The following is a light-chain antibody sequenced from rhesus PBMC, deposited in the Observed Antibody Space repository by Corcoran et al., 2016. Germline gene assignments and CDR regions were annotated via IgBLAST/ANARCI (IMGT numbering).Light chain of an antibody. V-gene: IGKV1-44*02. CDR3: QQHNSHPFT. Sequence: DIQMTQSPSSLSASVGDRVTITCRASQTISSYLAWYQQKPGKVPKLLIYAASSLESGVPSRFSGSGSGTEFPLTISSLQPEDFATYYCQQHNSHPFTFGPGTKLDIK. CDR1: QTISSY. J-gene: IGKJ3*01. CDR2: AAS.